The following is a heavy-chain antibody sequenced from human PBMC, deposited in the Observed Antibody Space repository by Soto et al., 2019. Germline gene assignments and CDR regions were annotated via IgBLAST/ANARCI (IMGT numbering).Heavy chain of an antibody. CDR2: IYYSGTT. CDR1: NGSGSSGTYS. CDR3: ARGHYYYGMDV. J-gene: IGHJ6*02. Sequence: PSETLSLTCTVSNGSGSSGTYSWSWVRQPPGKGLEWIGYIYYSGTTYYTPSLKSRLTMSMDRANDHFSLNLTSVTAADTAVYFCARGHYYYGMDVWGQGITVTVSS. V-gene: IGHV4-30-2*01.